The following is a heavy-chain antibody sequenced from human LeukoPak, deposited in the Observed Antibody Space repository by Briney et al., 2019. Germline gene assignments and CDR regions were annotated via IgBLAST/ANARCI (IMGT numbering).Heavy chain of an antibody. Sequence: ASVKVSCKASGYTFISYGITWVRQAPGQGGEGMGWISAHNGDTNYEKKFQGRGTMTTDTSTSTIYMELRSLTSDDTAVYYCARELREEMAPEVDTDAFDIWGQGAMVTVSS. D-gene: IGHD5-24*01. V-gene: IGHV1-18*01. CDR1: GYTFISYG. J-gene: IGHJ3*02. CDR3: ARELREEMAPEVDTDAFDI. CDR2: ISAHNGDT.